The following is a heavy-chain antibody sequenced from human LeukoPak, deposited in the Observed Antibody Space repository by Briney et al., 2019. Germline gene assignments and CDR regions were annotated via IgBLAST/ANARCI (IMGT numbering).Heavy chain of an antibody. CDR2: INWNGGST. CDR3: ARAGRDYGDYYYYYMDV. J-gene: IGHJ6*03. Sequence: GGSLRLSCAASGFTFDDYGMSWVRQAPGKGLEWVSGINWNGGSTGYADSVKGRFTISRDNAKKSLYLQMNSLRAEDTALYYCARAGRDYGDYYYYYMDVWGKGTTVTVSS. CDR1: GFTFDDYG. V-gene: IGHV3-20*04. D-gene: IGHD4-17*01.